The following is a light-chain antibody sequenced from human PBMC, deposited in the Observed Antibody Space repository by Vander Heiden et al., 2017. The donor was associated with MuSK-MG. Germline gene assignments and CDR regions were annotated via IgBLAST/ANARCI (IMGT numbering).Light chain of an antibody. V-gene: IGLV3-1*01. CDR2: QDT. J-gene: IGLJ2*01. CDR3: QAWDNAAPVV. Sequence: SYELPQPPSVSVSPGQTASIPCPAGKLGEKFACWYQQRPGQSPVLVIYQDTKRPSGIPERFSGSNSGNTATLTISGTQALDEADYYCQAWDNAAPVVFGGGTKLTVL. CDR1: KLGEKF.